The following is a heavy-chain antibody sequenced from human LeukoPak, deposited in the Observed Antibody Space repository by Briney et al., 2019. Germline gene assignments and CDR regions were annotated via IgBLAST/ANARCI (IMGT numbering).Heavy chain of an antibody. J-gene: IGHJ4*02. Sequence: PGGSLRLSCAAPGYTFSSYAMSWVRQAPGKGLEWVSAISGSGGSTYYADSVKGRFTISRDNSKNTLYLQMNSLRAEDTAVYYCAKDNWGSPDYWGQGTLVTVSS. CDR3: AKDNWGSPDY. D-gene: IGHD7-27*01. CDR2: ISGSGGST. V-gene: IGHV3-23*01. CDR1: GYTFSSYA.